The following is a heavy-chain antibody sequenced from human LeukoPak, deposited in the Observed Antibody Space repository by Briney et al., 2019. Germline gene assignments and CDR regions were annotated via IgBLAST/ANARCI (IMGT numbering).Heavy chain of an antibody. V-gene: IGHV3-7*03. CDR1: GFTFSSYW. J-gene: IGHJ5*02. CDR3: ARRVVLMVYASYDWFDP. D-gene: IGHD2-8*01. CDR2: IKQDGSEK. Sequence: GGSLRLSCAASGFTFSSYWMSWVRQAPGKGLEWVANIKQDGSEKYYVDSVKGRFTISRDNAKNALYLQMNSLRAEDTAVYYCARRVVLMVYASYDWFDPWGQGTLVTVSS.